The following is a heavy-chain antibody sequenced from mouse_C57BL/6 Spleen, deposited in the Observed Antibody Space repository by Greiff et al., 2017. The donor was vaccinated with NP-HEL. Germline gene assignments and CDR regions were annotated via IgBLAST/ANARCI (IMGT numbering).Heavy chain of an antibody. CDR1: GFTFSSYA. V-gene: IGHV5-4*03. CDR3: ARGFPFAY. J-gene: IGHJ3*01. Sequence: EVNLVESGGGLVKPGGSLKLSCAASGFTFSSYAMSWVRQTPEKRLEWVATISDGGSYTYYPDNVKGRFTISRDNAKNNLYLQMSHLKSEDTAMYYCARGFPFAYWGQGTLVTVSA. CDR2: ISDGGSYT.